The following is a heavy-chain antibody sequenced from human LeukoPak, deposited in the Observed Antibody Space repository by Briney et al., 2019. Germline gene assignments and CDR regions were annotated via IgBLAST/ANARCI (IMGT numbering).Heavy chain of an antibody. D-gene: IGHD2-2*01. CDR3: ARDGEGGYCSSTSCYYAFDI. CDR2: ISAYNGNT. V-gene: IGHV1-18*01. CDR1: GYSFTSYD. J-gene: IGHJ3*02. Sequence: ASVKVSCKASGYSFTSYDINWVRQATGQGLEWMGWISAYNGNTNYAQKLQGRVTMTTDTSTSTAYMELRSLRSDDTAVYYCARDGEGGYCSSTSCYYAFDIWGQGTMVTVSS.